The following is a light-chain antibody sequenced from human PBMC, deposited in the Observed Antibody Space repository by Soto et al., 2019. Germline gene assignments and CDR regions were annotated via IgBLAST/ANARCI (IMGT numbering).Light chain of an antibody. V-gene: IGKV1-39*01. CDR1: QSISSY. CDR2: ATS. Sequence: DIQMTQSPSSLSASVGDRVTITCRASQSISSYLNWFQQKPGKAPKVLIYATSGLQSGVPSRFSGSGSGTDFTLTISSLQPEDFATYYCQQLNSYPLTFGGGTKVDIK. J-gene: IGKJ4*01. CDR3: QQLNSYPLT.